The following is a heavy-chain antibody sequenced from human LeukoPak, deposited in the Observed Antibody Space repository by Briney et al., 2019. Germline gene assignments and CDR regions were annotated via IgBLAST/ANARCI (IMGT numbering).Heavy chain of an antibody. D-gene: IGHD6-19*01. V-gene: IGHV1-8*03. J-gene: IGHJ3*02. CDR3: ARGRGGQWLDHDAFDI. CDR1: GYTFTGYY. Sequence: ASVKVSCKASGYTFTGYYMHWVRQAPGQGLEWMGWMNPNSGNTGYAQKFQGRVTITRNTSISTAYMELSSLRSEDTAVYYCARGRGGQWLDHDAFDIWGQGTMVTVSS. CDR2: MNPNSGNT.